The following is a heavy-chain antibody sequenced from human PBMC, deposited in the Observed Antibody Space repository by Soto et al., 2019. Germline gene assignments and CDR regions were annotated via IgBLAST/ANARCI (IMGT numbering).Heavy chain of an antibody. D-gene: IGHD6-13*01. CDR3: AKAGGIAAAGYYFDY. CDR2: ISYDGSNK. J-gene: IGHJ4*02. V-gene: IGHV3-30*18. CDR1: GFTFSSYG. Sequence: QVQLVESGGGVVQPGRSLRLSCAASGFTFSSYGMHWVRQAPGKGLEWVAVISYDGSNKYYADSVKGRFTISRDNSTTTLYLQMNSLRAEDTAVYYCAKAGGIAAAGYYFDYWGQGTLVTVSS.